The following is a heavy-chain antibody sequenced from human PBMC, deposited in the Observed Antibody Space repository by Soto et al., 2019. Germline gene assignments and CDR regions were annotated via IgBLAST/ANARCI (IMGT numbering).Heavy chain of an antibody. J-gene: IGHJ6*02. CDR3: AIGSNGDIVATVLRYYYYGMDV. Sequence: GGSLRLSCAASGFTFSSYGMHWVRQATGKGLEWVAVIWYDGSNKYYADSVKGRFTISRDNSKNTLYLQMNSLRAEDTAVYYCAIGSNGDIVATVLRYYYYGMDVWGQGTTVTVSS. CDR1: GFTFSSYG. CDR2: IWYDGSNK. V-gene: IGHV3-33*01. D-gene: IGHD5-12*01.